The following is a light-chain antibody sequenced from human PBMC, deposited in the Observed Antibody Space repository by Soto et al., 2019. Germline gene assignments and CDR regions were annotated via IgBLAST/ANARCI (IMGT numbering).Light chain of an antibody. CDR3: QQYNSYSRT. CDR2: KAS. V-gene: IGKV1-5*03. J-gene: IGKJ1*01. Sequence: DIQMTPAPSTLSASVEDRVTITCRASQSISSWLAWYQQKPGKAPKLLIYKASSLESGVPSRFSGSGSGTEFTLTISSLQPDDFATYYCQQYNSYSRTFGQGTKVEIK. CDR1: QSISSW.